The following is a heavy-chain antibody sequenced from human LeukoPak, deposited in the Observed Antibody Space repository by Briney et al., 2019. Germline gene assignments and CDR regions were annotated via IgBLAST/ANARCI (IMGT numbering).Heavy chain of an antibody. J-gene: IGHJ4*02. D-gene: IGHD5-18*01. CDR1: GYTFTYYY. V-gene: IGHV1-46*01. CDR3: ARAAGDSYGYRYYFDY. Sequence: ASVNVSCKASGYTFTYYYIHWVRRAPGHGLEWMGLINPNGGSTDHAQKFQGRVTMTRDTSTTTVYMELSSLRSEDTAVYYCARAAGDSYGYRYYFDYLGQGTLVTVSS. CDR2: INPNGGST.